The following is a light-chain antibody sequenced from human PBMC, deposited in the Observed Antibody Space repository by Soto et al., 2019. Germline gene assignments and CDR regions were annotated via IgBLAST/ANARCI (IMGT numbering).Light chain of an antibody. Sequence: DIFLTQSPFTRSVSSVELATLSCRASQFVTSGHLAWYQQKPGQAPRLLIYDASTRATGIPDRFSGSGSGTDFSLTISRLEPEDFAVYYCQQYGSSVTFGQGTRLEIK. CDR3: QQYGSSVT. V-gene: IGKV3-20*01. J-gene: IGKJ5*01. CDR2: DAS. CDR1: QFVTSGH.